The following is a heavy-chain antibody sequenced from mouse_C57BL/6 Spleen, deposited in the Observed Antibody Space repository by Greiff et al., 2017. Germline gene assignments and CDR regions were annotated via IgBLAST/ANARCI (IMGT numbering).Heavy chain of an antibody. CDR2: IYPRSGNT. V-gene: IGHV1-81*01. Sequence: VQGVESGAELARPGASVKLSCKASGYTFTSYGISWVKQRTGQGLEWIGEIYPRSGNTYYNEKFKGKATLTADKSSSTAYMELRSLTSEDSAVYFCARGGFITTVVATGAMDYWGQGTSVTVSS. J-gene: IGHJ4*01. D-gene: IGHD1-1*01. CDR1: GYTFTSYG. CDR3: ARGGFITTVVATGAMDY.